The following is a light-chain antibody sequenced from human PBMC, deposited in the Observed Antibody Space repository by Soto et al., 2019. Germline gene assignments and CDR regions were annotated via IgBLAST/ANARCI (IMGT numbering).Light chain of an antibody. CDR3: QQYSSSPIT. CDR1: QRVNSNY. Sequence: ELVLTQSPGTLSLSPLERANISCSASQRVNSNYLAWYQQRPGQPPRLLISGASSRATDTPDRFSGSGSGTDFTLTIAGLEPADSAVYYCQQYSSSPITFGQGTRLEIK. CDR2: GAS. V-gene: IGKV3-20*01. J-gene: IGKJ5*01.